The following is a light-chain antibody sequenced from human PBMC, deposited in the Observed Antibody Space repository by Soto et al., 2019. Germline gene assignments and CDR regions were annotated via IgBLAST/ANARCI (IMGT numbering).Light chain of an antibody. CDR1: SSNLGSNT. CDR2: DNN. Sequence: QSVLTQPPSASGTPGQRVTISCSGSSSNLGSNTANWYHQLPGTAPKLLMYDNNQRPSGVPDRFSGSKSGTSASLAISGLQSEYEAEYSCAAWDGSLNGWVFGGGTKLTVL. J-gene: IGLJ3*02. CDR3: AAWDGSLNGWV. V-gene: IGLV1-44*01.